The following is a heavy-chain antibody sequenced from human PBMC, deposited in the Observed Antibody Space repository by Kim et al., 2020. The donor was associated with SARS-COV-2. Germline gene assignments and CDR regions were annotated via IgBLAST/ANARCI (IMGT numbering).Heavy chain of an antibody. J-gene: IGHJ4*02. CDR2: IWYDGSNK. V-gene: IGHV3-33*01. D-gene: IGHD5-18*01. CDR3: ARDGLDTAESCMGY. CDR1: GFTFSSYG. Sequence: GGSLRLSCAASGFTFSSYGVHWVRQAPGKGLEWVAVIWYDGSNKYYADSVKGRFTISRDNSKNTLYLQMNSLRAEDTAVYYCARDGLDTAESCMGYWGQGTLVTVSS.